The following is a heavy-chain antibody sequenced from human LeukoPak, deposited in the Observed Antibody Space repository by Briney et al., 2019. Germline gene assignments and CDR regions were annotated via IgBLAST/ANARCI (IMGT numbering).Heavy chain of an antibody. V-gene: IGHV4-34*01. Sequence: PSETLSLTCAVYGGSFSGYYWSWIRQPPGKGLQWIGEINHSGSTNYNPSLKSRVTTSVDTSKKQFSLKLSSVTAADTAVYYCARESEDWGGRYFDYWGQGTLVTVSS. CDR3: ARESEDWGGRYFDY. D-gene: IGHD3/OR15-3a*01. J-gene: IGHJ4*02. CDR1: GGSFSGYY. CDR2: INHSGST.